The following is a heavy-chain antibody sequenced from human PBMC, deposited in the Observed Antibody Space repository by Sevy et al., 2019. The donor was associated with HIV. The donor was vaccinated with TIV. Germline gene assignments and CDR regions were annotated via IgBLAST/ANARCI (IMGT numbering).Heavy chain of an antibody. V-gene: IGHV5-51*01. CDR2: IYPGDSYT. D-gene: IGHD2-2*02. Sequence: GGSLRLSCKGSGYSFTSYWIGWVRQMPGKGLEWMGIIYPGDSYTRYSPSFQGQVTISADKSISTAYLQWSSLKASDTAMYYCARRPRGGYKGYFDYWGQGTLVTVSS. CDR1: GYSFTSYW. J-gene: IGHJ4*02. CDR3: ARRPRGGYKGYFDY.